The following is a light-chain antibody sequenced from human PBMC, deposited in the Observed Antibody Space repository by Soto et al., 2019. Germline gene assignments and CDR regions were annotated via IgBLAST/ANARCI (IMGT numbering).Light chain of an antibody. CDR3: HQYNSYSPT. Sequence: DIQMTQSPSTLSASVGDRVTITCRASQSVSSWLAWYQQRPGKAPKLLIYDASSLESGVPSRFSGSGSGTKFTLTISSLQPDDFATYYCHQYNSYSPTFGQGTKLEIK. CDR1: QSVSSW. V-gene: IGKV1-5*01. J-gene: IGKJ2*01. CDR2: DAS.